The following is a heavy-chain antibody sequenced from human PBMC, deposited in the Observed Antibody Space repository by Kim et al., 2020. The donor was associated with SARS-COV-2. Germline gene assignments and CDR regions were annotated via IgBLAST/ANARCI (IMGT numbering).Heavy chain of an antibody. CDR2: IYTSGST. D-gene: IGHD3-3*01. CDR3: ARGTFWSGIYYYGMDV. V-gene: IGHV4-4*07. Sequence: SETLSLTCTVSGGSISSYYWSWIRQPAGKGLEWIGRIYTSGSTNYNPSLKSRVTMSVDTSKNQFSLKLSSVTAADTAVYYCARGTFWSGIYYYGMDVWGQGTTVTVSS. CDR1: GGSISSYY. J-gene: IGHJ6*02.